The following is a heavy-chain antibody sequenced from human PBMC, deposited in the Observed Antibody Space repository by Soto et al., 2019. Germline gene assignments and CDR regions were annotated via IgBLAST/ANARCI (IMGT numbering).Heavy chain of an antibody. CDR1: SDSISSYY. V-gene: IGHV4-59*08. CDR2: TDYSGNT. CDR3: ARAVGDPLYCLDY. Sequence: QVQLQESGPGLVRPSETLSLTCTVSSDSISSYYWIWIRQSPGKGLEWIGYTDYSGNTNYNPSLKSRVTIAGDTSKNQFALRLSSVISADTAVYYGARAVGDPLYCLDYWGQGTLVTVSS. D-gene: IGHD6-19*01. J-gene: IGHJ4*02.